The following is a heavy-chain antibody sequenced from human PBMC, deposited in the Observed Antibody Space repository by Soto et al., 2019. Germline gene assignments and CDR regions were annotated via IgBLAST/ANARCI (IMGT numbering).Heavy chain of an antibody. V-gene: IGHV3-21*01. Sequence: GGSLRLSCAASGFTFSSYSMNWVRQAPGKGLEWVSSISSSSSYIYYADSVKARFTISRDNAKNSLYLQMNSLRAEDTAVYYCASYCSSTSCHYYYGMDVWGQGTTVTVSS. J-gene: IGHJ6*02. CDR1: GFTFSSYS. D-gene: IGHD2-2*01. CDR3: ASYCSSTSCHYYYGMDV. CDR2: ISSSSSYI.